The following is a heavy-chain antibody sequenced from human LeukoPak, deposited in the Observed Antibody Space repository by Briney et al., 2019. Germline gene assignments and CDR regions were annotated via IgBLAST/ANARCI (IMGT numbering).Heavy chain of an antibody. CDR3: AKSWCYDSSGYYPFDY. J-gene: IGHJ4*02. V-gene: IGHV3-23*01. CDR2: INGSGGST. CDR1: GFTFSSCA. Sequence: GGSLRLSCAASGFTFSSCAMSWVRQAPGKGLEWVSTINGSGGSTYYADSVKGRFTISRDNSKNTLYLQMNSLRAEDTAVYYCAKSWCYDSSGYYPFDYWGQGTLVTVSS. D-gene: IGHD3-22*01.